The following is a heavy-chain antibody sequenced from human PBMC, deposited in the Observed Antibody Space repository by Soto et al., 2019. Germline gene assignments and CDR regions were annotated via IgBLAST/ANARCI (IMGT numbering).Heavy chain of an antibody. CDR3: TRGGGTILAPLP. Sequence: ASVKVSCKASGYTFTGYFMHWVRQAPGQGLEWMGWINSNSGATKYAQKFQGRVTLSRDTSISTAYMELSGLRSDDTAVYYCTRGGGTILAPLPWGQGTLVTVSS. V-gene: IGHV1-2*02. CDR2: INSNSGAT. J-gene: IGHJ5*02. CDR1: GYTFTGYF. D-gene: IGHD3-3*01.